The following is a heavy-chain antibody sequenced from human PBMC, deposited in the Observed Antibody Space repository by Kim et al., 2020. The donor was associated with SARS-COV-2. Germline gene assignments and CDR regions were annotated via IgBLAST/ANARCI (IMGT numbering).Heavy chain of an antibody. Sequence: GGSLRLSCAVSGFTFSSNAMSWVRQAPGKGLEWVSSISGIGVSTDYADSVKGRFTISRDNPKNTLYLQMNSLRAADTAVYYCAKRAYYYESSGYSFDYWG. V-gene: IGHV3-23*01. D-gene: IGHD3-22*01. CDR2: ISGIGVST. CDR1: GFTFSSNA. J-gene: IGHJ4*01. CDR3: AKRAYYYESSGYSFDY.